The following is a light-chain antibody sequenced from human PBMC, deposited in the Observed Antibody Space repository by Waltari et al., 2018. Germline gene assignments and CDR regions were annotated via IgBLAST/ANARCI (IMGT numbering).Light chain of an antibody. V-gene: IGKV1-33*01. J-gene: IGKJ3*01. CDR2: DAS. Sequence: DIQMTQSPSSLSASVGDRVVITCQASQDIGKQVNWYQQKTGKAHKLLNYDASNLEQGFPSRVCGRRYWSHFTFTLSSLQPEDIATYYCQHYDDLQFTFGPGTTVDIK. CDR3: QHYDDLQFT. CDR1: QDIGKQ.